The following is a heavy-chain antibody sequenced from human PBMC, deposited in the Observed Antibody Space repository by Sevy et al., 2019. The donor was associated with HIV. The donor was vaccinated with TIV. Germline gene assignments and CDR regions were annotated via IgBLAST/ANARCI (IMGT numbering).Heavy chain of an antibody. CDR3: AKNRVGSYPDY. Sequence: GGALRLSCTASGFTFSSYAMSWVRQAPGKGLEWVSTISGSGGNRYYADSLKGRFTISRDNSRNTVLLQMTNLRAEDTAVYYCAKNRVGSYPDYWGQGTLVTVSS. J-gene: IGHJ4*02. D-gene: IGHD1-26*01. V-gene: IGHV3-23*01. CDR1: GFTFSSYA. CDR2: ISGSGGNR.